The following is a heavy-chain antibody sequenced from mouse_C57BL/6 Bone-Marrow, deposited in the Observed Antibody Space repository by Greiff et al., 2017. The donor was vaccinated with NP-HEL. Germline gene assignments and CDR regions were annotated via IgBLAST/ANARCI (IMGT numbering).Heavy chain of an antibody. J-gene: IGHJ1*03. CDR1: GYTFTSYW. CDR2: IYPGSGST. D-gene: IGHD2-13*01. V-gene: IGHV1-55*01. Sequence: QVQLQQPGAELVKPGASVKMSCKASGYTFTSYWITWVKQRPGQGLEWIGDIYPGSGSTNYNEKFKGKATLTVDTSSSTAYMQLSSLTSEDAAVYYCASGLLWYFDVWGTGTTVTVSS. CDR3: ASGLLWYFDV.